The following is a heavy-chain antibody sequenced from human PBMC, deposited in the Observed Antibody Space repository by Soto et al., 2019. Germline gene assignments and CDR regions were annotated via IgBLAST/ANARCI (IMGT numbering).Heavy chain of an antibody. Sequence: GESLKISCKGSGYSFTSYWIGWVRQMPGKGLEWMGIIYPGDSDTRYSPSFQCQVTISADKSTCTAYLQWSSLKASDTAMYYCARHGAGSCSFPGGYYYYGMDVWGQGTTVTVSS. V-gene: IGHV5-51*01. CDR2: IYPGDSDT. CDR1: GYSFTSYW. J-gene: IGHJ6*02. CDR3: ARHGAGSCSFPGGYYYYGMDV. D-gene: IGHD2-15*01.